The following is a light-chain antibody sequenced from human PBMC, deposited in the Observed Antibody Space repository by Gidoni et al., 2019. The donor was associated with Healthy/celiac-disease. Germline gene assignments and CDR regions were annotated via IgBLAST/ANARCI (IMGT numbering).Light chain of an antibody. V-gene: IGLV4-69*01. Sequence: QLLLTQSPSAYASLGASVKLTCTLSSGHSSYAIALHQQPPEKGPRYLMKLNSDGSHSKGDGIPDRFSGSSSGAERYLTISSLQSEDEADYYCQTLGTGIVVFGGGTKLTVL. CDR2: LNSDGSH. J-gene: IGLJ2*01. CDR1: SGHSSYA. CDR3: QTLGTGIVV.